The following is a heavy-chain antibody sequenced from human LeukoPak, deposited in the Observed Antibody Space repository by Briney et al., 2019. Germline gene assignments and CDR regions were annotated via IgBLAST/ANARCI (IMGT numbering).Heavy chain of an antibody. CDR2: IYSGGST. V-gene: IGHV3-53*01. CDR3: ARVPTTVTTVYFDY. J-gene: IGHJ4*02. Sequence: PGGSLRLSCAASGFTVSSNYMSWVRQAPGKGLKWVSVIYSGGSTYYADSVKGRFTISRDNSKNTLYLQMNSLRAEDTAVYYCARVPTTVTTVYFDYWGQGTLVTVSS. D-gene: IGHD4-17*01. CDR1: GFTVSSNY.